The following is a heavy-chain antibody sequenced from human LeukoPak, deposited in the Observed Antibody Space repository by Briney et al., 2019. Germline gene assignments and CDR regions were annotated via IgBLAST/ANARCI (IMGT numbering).Heavy chain of an antibody. J-gene: IGHJ5*02. CDR2: IYYSGST. D-gene: IGHD3-22*01. CDR3: ARDLRAYDSSGYYYP. Sequence: GSLRLSCAASGFTFSSYAMSWIRQPPGKGLEWIGYIYYSGSTNYNPALKSRVAISVDTSKNQFSLNLNSVTAADTAIYYCARDLRAYDSSGYYYPWGQGTLVTVSS. V-gene: IGHV4-59*01. CDR1: GFTFSSYA.